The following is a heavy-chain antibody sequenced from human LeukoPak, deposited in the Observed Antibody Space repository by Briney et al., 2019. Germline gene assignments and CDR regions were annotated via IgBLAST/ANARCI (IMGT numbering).Heavy chain of an antibody. D-gene: IGHD2-15*01. CDR2: INPRDGGT. V-gene: IGHV1-2*02. CDR1: GYTFTDYY. Sequence: ASVKVSCNGSGYTFTDYYLHWVRQAPGQGLEWVGYINPRDGGTSSPPNFRGRVTMTTDASSSTAYMELSRLTSDDTAIYYCAREGNGLLSKDLDYWGQGTLVTVSS. CDR3: AREGNGLLSKDLDY. J-gene: IGHJ4*02.